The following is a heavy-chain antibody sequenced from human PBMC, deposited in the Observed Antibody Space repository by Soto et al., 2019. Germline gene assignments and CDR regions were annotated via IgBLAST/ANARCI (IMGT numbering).Heavy chain of an antibody. Sequence: QVQLVESGGGVVQPGRSLRLSCAAAGFSFSSYGMHWVRQAPGKGLEWVGVITYDGSNKFYADSIKGRFTISRENFKKMLYLQMNSLTTEDTAVYYCAKDWGEGLPGDAFDIWGQGTMVTVSS. CDR2: ITYDGSNK. V-gene: IGHV3-30*18. CDR3: AKDWGEGLPGDAFDI. CDR1: GFSFSSYG. D-gene: IGHD3-16*01. J-gene: IGHJ3*02.